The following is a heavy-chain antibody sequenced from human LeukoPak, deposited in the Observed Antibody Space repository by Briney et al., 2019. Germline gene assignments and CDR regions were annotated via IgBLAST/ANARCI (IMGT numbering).Heavy chain of an antibody. Sequence: PSETLSLTCTVSGGSISSYYWSWVRQPPGKGRGWVGYIYYSGSTNYNPSLKSRVTTSVDTSKNQFSLKLSSVTAADTAVYYCARDRGRYSSGWSKNYYYYGMDVWGQGTTVTVSS. CDR3: ARDRGRYSSGWSKNYYYYGMDV. D-gene: IGHD6-19*01. CDR2: IYYSGST. J-gene: IGHJ6*02. CDR1: GGSISSYY. V-gene: IGHV4-59*01.